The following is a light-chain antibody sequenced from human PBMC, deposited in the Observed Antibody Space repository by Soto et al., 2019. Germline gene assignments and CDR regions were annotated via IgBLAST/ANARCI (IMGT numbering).Light chain of an antibody. Sequence: QSVLTQPASVSGSPGQSITISCTGTSSDVGGYNYVSWYQQHPGQGPKLMIYEVSNRPSEVSYRFSGSKSGNTASLTISGLQAEDEADYYCSSYTSSSTPYVFGTGTKVTVL. CDR3: SSYTSSSTPYV. V-gene: IGLV2-14*01. J-gene: IGLJ1*01. CDR2: EVS. CDR1: SSDVGGYNY.